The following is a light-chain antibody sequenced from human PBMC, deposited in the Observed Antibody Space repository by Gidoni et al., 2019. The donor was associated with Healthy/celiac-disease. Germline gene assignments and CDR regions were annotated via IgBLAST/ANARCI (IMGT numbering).Light chain of an antibody. CDR1: QRVSSY. CDR2: DAS. Sequence: EIVLTQSPATPSLSPGERATLSCRASQRVSSYLAWYQQKPGQAPRLLIYDASNRATGIPARFSGSGSGTDFPLTISSLEPEDFAVYYCQQRSNWLTFXGXTKVEIK. V-gene: IGKV3-11*01. CDR3: QQRSNWLT. J-gene: IGKJ4*01.